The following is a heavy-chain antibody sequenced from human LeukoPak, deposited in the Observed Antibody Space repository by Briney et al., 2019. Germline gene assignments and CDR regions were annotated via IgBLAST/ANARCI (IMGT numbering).Heavy chain of an antibody. CDR1: GGSINSYY. J-gene: IGHJ4*02. Sequence: SETLSLTCTVSGGSINSYYWSWIRQPPGKGLEWIGYIYYSGSTNYNPSLNGRVTISVGTSKNQFSLKLTSVTAADTAVYYCARGANGLGDWGQGTLVTVSS. V-gene: IGHV4-59*01. D-gene: IGHD3-16*01. CDR3: ARGANGLGD. CDR2: IYYSGST.